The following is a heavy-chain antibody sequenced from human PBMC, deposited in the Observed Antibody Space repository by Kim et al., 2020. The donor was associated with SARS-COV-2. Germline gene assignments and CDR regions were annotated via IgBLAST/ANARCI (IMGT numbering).Heavy chain of an antibody. V-gene: IGHV3-74*01. Sequence: GGSLRLSCAASGFTLSSYWMHWVRQAPGKGLGWVSRISGDGSSTSYADSVKGRFTISRDNAKNTLYLQMNSLRVEDTAVYYCARCAYSSGWWYFDYWGQGTLVTVSS. CDR2: ISGDGSST. J-gene: IGHJ4*02. CDR1: GFTLSSYW. D-gene: IGHD6-19*01. CDR3: ARCAYSSGWWYFDY.